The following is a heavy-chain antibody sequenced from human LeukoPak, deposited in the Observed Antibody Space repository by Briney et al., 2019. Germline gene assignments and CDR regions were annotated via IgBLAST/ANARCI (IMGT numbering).Heavy chain of an antibody. Sequence: GSLRLSCAASGFTFSSYGMHWVRQAPGKGLEWVAVIWYDGSNKYYADSVKGRFTISRDNSKNTLYLQMNSLRAEDTAVYYCAKDGWSDSSSWAAFDYWGQGTLVTVSS. J-gene: IGHJ4*02. CDR1: GFTFSSYG. CDR2: IWYDGSNK. CDR3: AKDGWSDSSSWAAFDY. V-gene: IGHV3-30*02. D-gene: IGHD6-13*01.